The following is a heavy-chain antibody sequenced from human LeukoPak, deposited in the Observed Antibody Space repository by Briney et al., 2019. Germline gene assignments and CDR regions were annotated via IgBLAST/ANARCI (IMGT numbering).Heavy chain of an antibody. Sequence: GGSLRLSCAASGFTFSSYAMSWVRQAPGKGLEWVSAISGSGGSTYYADSVKGRFTISRDNSKNTLYLQMNSLRAEDTAVYYCARYYDSSGYYWGHFDYWGQGTLVTVSS. CDR1: GFTFSSYA. CDR3: ARYYDSSGYYWGHFDY. CDR2: ISGSGGST. D-gene: IGHD3-22*01. J-gene: IGHJ4*02. V-gene: IGHV3-23*01.